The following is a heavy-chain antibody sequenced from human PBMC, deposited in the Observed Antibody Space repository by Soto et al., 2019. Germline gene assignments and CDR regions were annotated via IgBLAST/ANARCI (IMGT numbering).Heavy chain of an antibody. D-gene: IGHD3-10*01. J-gene: IGHJ4*02. CDR3: ARDRGYYYGSGSYYHFDY. Sequence: QVQLVQSGAEVKKPGSSVKVSCKASGGTFSSYAISWVRQAPGQGLEWMGGIIPIFGTANYAQKFQGRVTITADESTSTAYMELSSLRSEDTAVYYCARDRGYYYGSGSYYHFDYWGQGTLVTVSS. CDR2: IIPIFGTA. CDR1: GGTFSSYA. V-gene: IGHV1-69*01.